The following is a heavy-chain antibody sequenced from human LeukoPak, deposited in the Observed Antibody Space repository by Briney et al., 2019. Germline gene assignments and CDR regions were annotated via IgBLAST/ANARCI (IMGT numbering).Heavy chain of an antibody. CDR1: GFTFSSHS. V-gene: IGHV3-21*01. CDR3: ARESVFGEFDY. CDR2: ISSSSSYI. D-gene: IGHD3-10*01. Sequence: PGGSLRLSCAASGFTFSSHSMNWVRQAPGKGLEWVSSISSSSSYIYYADSVKGRFIISRDNAKNSLYLQMNSLRAEDTAVYYCARESVFGEFDYWGQGTLVTVSS. J-gene: IGHJ4*02.